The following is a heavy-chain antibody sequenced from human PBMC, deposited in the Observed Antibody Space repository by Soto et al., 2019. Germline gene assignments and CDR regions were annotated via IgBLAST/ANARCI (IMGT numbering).Heavy chain of an antibody. CDR3: ARDRPGTFGAETGVYYYGMDV. J-gene: IGHJ6*02. Sequence: QVQLLESGPGLVNPSDTLSLTCTVSGGYVSSGSSYWSWIRQPPGKGLEWIGFIYYNTNTNYNPPLKSRVTMSVDTSENLFSLKLTSVTAADTAVYYCARDRPGTFGAETGVYYYGMDVWGQGTTVTVSS. V-gene: IGHV4-61*01. CDR2: IYYNTNT. D-gene: IGHD3-3*01. CDR1: GGYVSSGSSY.